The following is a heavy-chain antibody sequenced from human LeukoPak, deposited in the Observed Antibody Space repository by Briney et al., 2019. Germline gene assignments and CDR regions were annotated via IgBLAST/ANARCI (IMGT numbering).Heavy chain of an antibody. CDR1: GFTFSSYA. CDR2: IKQDGSEK. V-gene: IGHV3-7*01. Sequence: GGSLRLSCAASGFTFSSYAIHWVRQAPGKGLEWVANIKQDGSEKYYVDSVKGRFTISRDNAKNSLYLQMNSLRAEDTAVYYCARDTRQLALDYWGQGTLVTVSS. CDR3: ARDTRQLALDY. J-gene: IGHJ4*02. D-gene: IGHD6-13*01.